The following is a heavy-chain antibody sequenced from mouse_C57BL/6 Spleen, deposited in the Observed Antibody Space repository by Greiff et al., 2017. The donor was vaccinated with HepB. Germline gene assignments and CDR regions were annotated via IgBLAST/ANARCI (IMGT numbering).Heavy chain of an antibody. CDR3: ARDPSYYFDY. Sequence: VQLVESGPELVKPGASVKISCKASGYAFSSSWMNWVKQRPGKGLEWIGRIYPGDGDTNYNGKFKGKATLTADKSSSTAYMQLSSLTSEDSAVYFCARDPSYYFDYWGQGTTLTVSS. V-gene: IGHV1-82*01. J-gene: IGHJ2*01. D-gene: IGHD6-1*01. CDR2: IYPGDGDT. CDR1: GYAFSSSW.